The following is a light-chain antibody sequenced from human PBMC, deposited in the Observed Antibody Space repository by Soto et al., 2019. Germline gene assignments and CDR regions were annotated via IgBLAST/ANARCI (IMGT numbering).Light chain of an antibody. J-gene: IGLJ3*02. CDR2: DNN. CDR1: SSNIGKKF. Sequence: QSVLTQPPSVSAAPGQKVTISCSGSSSNIGKKFVSWYQQFPGTAPKLLIYDNNKRPSGIPDRFSASKSGTSATLGITGLQTGDEADYYCGTWDTSLSACVFGGGTKLTVL. CDR3: GTWDTSLSACV. V-gene: IGLV1-51*01.